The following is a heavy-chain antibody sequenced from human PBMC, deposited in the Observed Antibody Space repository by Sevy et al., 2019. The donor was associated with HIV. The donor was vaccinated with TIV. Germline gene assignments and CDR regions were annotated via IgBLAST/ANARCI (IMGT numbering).Heavy chain of an antibody. CDR3: ARFEYSSSSHYSDY. J-gene: IGHJ4*02. CDR1: GFTFSDYY. Sequence: GGSLRLSCAASGFTFSDYYMSWIRQAPGKGLEWVSYISSTGSTIYYADSVKGRFTISRENAKNSLYLQMNSLRAEDTAVYYCARFEYSSSSHYSDYWGQGTLVTVSS. CDR2: ISSTGSTI. D-gene: IGHD6-6*01. V-gene: IGHV3-11*01.